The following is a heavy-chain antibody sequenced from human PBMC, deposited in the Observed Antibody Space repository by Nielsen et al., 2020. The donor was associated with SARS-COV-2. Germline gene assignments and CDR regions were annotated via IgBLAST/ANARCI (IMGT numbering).Heavy chain of an antibody. CDR1: GFTFTNAW. CDR3: ATQTSRQYDY. Sequence: GESLKISCAAPGFTFTNAWMTWVRQAPGRGLEWIGRIKSKTDGGTTDYAAPVKGRFTISRDDSKNTLYLQMNSLKTEDTAVYYCATQTSRQYDYWGQGTLVTVSS. V-gene: IGHV3-15*01. J-gene: IGHJ4*02. CDR2: IKSKTDGGTT.